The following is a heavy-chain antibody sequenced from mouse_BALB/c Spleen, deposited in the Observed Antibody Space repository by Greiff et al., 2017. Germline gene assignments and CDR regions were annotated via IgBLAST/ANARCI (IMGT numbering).Heavy chain of an antibody. J-gene: IGHJ4*01. Sequence: EVQLQQSGAELVKPGASVKLSCTASGFNIKDTYMHWVKQRPEQGLEWIGRIDPANGNTKYDPKFQGKATITADTSSNTAYLQLSSLTSEDTAVYYCARRTTVPYYAMDYWGQGTSVTVSS. V-gene: IGHV14-3*02. D-gene: IGHD1-1*01. CDR1: GFNIKDTY. CDR3: ARRTTVPYYAMDY. CDR2: IDPANGNT.